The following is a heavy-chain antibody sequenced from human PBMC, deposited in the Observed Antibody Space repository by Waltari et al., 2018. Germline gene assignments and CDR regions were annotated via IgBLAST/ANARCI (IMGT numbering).Heavy chain of an antibody. D-gene: IGHD6-13*01. V-gene: IGHV1-2*06. CDR1: GYTFTDYY. CDR3: ARGDPVAAAGGHCDS. Sequence: QVQLVQSGAEVKKPGASVKVSCKASGYTFTDYYIHWVRQAPGQGREWMGRVNPNSGGTNYAQKFQGRVTMTGDTSISTAYMELISLISDDTAVYYCARGDPVAAAGGHCDSWGQGTLVTVSS. J-gene: IGHJ4*02. CDR2: VNPNSGGT.